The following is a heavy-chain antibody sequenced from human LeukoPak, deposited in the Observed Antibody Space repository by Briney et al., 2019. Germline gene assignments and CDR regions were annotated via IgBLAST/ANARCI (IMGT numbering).Heavy chain of an antibody. V-gene: IGHV3-23*01. CDR2: ISGSGGST. Sequence: GGSLRLSCAASGFTFSSYAMSWVRQAPGKGLEWVSGISGSGGSTYYADSVKGRFTISRDNSKNTLYLQMNSLRAEDTAVYYCAKDEYSSSWYVYYYYYGMDVWGQGTTVTVSS. J-gene: IGHJ6*02. CDR3: AKDEYSSSWYVYYYYYGMDV. CDR1: GFTFSSYA. D-gene: IGHD6-13*01.